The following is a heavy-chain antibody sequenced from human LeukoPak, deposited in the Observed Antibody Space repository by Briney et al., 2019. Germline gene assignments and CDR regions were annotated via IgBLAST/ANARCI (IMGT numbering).Heavy chain of an antibody. D-gene: IGHD2-15*01. CDR3: ARGRWRYCSGASCPDFEF. CDR2: INPNNGAT. Sequence: ASVTVSCKASGYMFAAYHMHWVRQAPGQGLEWMGWINPNNGATSYLQRFEGRVTMTTDTATYTAYMQLSSLRSDDPAVYYCARGRWRYCSGASCPDFEFWGQGTLVLVSS. J-gene: IGHJ4*02. V-gene: IGHV1-2*02. CDR1: GYMFAAYH.